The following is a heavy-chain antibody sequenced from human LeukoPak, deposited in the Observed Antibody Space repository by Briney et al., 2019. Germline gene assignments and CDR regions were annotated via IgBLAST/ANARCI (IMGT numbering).Heavy chain of an antibody. J-gene: IGHJ4*02. V-gene: IGHV3-30-3*01. CDR1: GFTFSSYA. Sequence: PGGSLRLSCAASGFTFSSYAMHWVRQAPGKGLEWVAVISYDGSNKYYADSVKGRFTISRDNTKNSLYLQMNSLRAEDTAVYYCARDYAYGVSYPYSDYWGQGTLVTVSS. D-gene: IGHD1-26*01. CDR3: ARDYAYGVSYPYSDY. CDR2: ISYDGSNK.